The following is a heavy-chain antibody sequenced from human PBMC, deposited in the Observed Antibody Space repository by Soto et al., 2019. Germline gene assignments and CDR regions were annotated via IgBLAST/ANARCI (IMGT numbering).Heavy chain of an antibody. V-gene: IGHV3-30*18. CDR3: AKDMTTGEIDY. CDR2: ISYDGSNK. J-gene: IGHJ4*02. Sequence: QVQLVESGGGVVQPGRSLRLSCASSGFTFSTYGMHWVRQAPGKGPEWMAVISYDGSNKYYADSVKGRFTISRDHAKNTLFLQMNSLRAEDTAVYYCAKDMTTGEIDYLGQGPLVTVSS. D-gene: IGHD4-4*01. CDR1: GFTFSTYG.